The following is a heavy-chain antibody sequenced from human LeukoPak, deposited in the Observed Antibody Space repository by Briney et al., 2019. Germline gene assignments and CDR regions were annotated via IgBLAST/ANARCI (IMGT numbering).Heavy chain of an antibody. CDR3: VRDGGTDWYDP. J-gene: IGHJ5*02. CDR2: IKQDGSEK. Sequence: GGSLRLSCAASGFTISDYWMTWVRQAPGEGLEWVANIKQDGSEKTYVDSVKGRFTISRDNAKNSIFLQMNSLRVEDIAMYYCVRDGGTDWYDPWGQGTLVSVSS. D-gene: IGHD3-16*01. V-gene: IGHV3-7*01. CDR1: GFTISDYW.